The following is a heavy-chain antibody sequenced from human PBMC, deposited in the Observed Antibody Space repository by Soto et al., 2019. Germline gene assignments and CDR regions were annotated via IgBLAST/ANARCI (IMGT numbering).Heavy chain of an antibody. J-gene: IGHJ5*02. Sequence: QVQLVQSGAEVKKPGSSVKVSCTASGGTFSSYAISWVRQAPGQGLEWMGGIIPIFGTANYAQKFQGRVTITADESTSTAYMELSRLRSEHTAVYYCARDRSSGYRYGYGIGSGFDPWGQGTLVTVSS. CDR3: ARDRSSGYRYGYGIGSGFDP. CDR2: IIPIFGTA. CDR1: GGTFSSYA. D-gene: IGHD5-18*01. V-gene: IGHV1-69*01.